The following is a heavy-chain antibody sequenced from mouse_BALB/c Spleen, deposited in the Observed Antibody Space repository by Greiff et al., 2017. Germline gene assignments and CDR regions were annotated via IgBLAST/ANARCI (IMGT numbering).Heavy chain of an antibody. CDR2: ISSGSSTI. CDR1: GFTFSSFG. D-gene: IGHD1-1*02. J-gene: IGHJ4*01. Sequence: EVQLVESGGGLVQPGGSRKLSCAASGFTFSSFGMHWVRQAPEKGLEWVAYISSGSSTIYYADTVKGRFTISRDNPKNTLFLQMTSLRSEDTAMYYCARDYGPRMDYWGQGTSVTVSS. CDR3: ARDYGPRMDY. V-gene: IGHV5-17*02.